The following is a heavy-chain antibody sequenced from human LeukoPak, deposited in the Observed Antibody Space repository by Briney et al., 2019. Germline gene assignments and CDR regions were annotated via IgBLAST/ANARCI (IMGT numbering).Heavy chain of an antibody. CDR3: ARGFSSYFHYDSGNYISAAIGEFDP. CDR2: IRSKTYGGTT. J-gene: IGHJ5*02. V-gene: IGHV3-49*03. Sequence: GGSLRLSCTGSGFTFGDYALSWFRQAPGKGLEWVGFIRSKTYGGTTENAASVKGRFTIARDDSKSIAYLQMNRLKTEDTAVYYCARGFSSYFHYDSGNYISAAIGEFDPWGQGTLVTVSS. CDR1: GFTFGDYA. D-gene: IGHD3-10*01.